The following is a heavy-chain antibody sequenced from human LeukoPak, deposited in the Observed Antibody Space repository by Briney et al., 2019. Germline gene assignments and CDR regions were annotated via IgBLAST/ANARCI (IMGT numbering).Heavy chain of an antibody. V-gene: IGHV1-2*02. Sequence: ASVKVSCKASGYTFTGYYMHWVRQAPGQGLECMVWINPNSGGTNYAQKLQSRVTMTRDTPISTAYMELSRLRSDDTAVYYCARVLYSSSWYFVYWGQGTLVTVSS. CDR3: ARVLYSSSWYFVY. CDR2: INPNSGGT. D-gene: IGHD6-13*01. J-gene: IGHJ4*02. CDR1: GYTFTGYY.